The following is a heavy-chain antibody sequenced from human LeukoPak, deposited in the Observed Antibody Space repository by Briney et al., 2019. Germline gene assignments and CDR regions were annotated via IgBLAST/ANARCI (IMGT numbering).Heavy chain of an antibody. J-gene: IGHJ4*02. Sequence: GGSLRLSCAASGFPFNNYWMHWVRQAPGKGLVWVSRISSDGSNTIYADSVKGRFTISRDNAKNTLYLQMNSLRAEDTAVYYCARDVNGDYDYWGQGTLVTVSS. CDR3: ARDVNGDYDY. V-gene: IGHV3-74*01. CDR1: GFPFNNYW. D-gene: IGHD4-17*01. CDR2: ISSDGSNT.